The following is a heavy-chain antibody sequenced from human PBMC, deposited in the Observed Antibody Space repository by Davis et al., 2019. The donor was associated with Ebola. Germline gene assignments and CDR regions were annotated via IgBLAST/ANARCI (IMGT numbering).Heavy chain of an antibody. CDR2: ISYDGSNK. V-gene: IGHV3-30*04. CDR3: AAEGWMATPY. CDR1: GFTFSSYA. D-gene: IGHD5-24*01. Sequence: GESLKISCAASGFTFSSYAMHWVRQAPGKGLEWVAVISYDGSNKYYADSVKGRFTISRDNSKNTLYLQMNSLRAEDTAVYYCAAEGWMATPYWGQGTLVTVSS. J-gene: IGHJ4*02.